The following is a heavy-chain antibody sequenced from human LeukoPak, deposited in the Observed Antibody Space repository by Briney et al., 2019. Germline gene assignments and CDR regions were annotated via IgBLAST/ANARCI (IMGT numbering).Heavy chain of an antibody. CDR1: GGSISSSSYY. V-gene: IGHV4-39*01. CDR3: ARMVGYSNWVDY. D-gene: IGHD4-11*01. CDR2: IYYSGST. J-gene: IGHJ4*02. Sequence: PSETLSLTCTVSGGSISSSSYYWGWIRQPPGKGLEWIGSIYYSGSTYYNPSLTSRVTISVDTSKNQFSLKLSSVTAEDTAVYYCARMVGYSNWVDYWGQGTLVTVSS.